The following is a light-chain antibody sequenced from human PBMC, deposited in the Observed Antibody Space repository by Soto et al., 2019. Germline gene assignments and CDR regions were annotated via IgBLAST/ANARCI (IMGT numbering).Light chain of an antibody. CDR3: QSSDTSLSALYV. CDR2: GNS. CDR1: NSNIGAGYD. Sequence: QSVLTQPPSVSGAPGQRVTISCTGRNSNIGAGYDVHWYQLLPGTAPKLLIYGNSNRPSGVPDRFSGSKSGTSASLAITGLQAEDEADYYCQSSDTSLSALYVFGTGTKVTVL. J-gene: IGLJ1*01. V-gene: IGLV1-40*01.